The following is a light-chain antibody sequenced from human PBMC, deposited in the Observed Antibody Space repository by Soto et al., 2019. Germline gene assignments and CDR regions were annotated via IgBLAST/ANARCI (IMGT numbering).Light chain of an antibody. CDR3: QSYDSSRSGYV. CDR1: SSNIGAGYD. Sequence: QSVLTQPPSVSGAPGQRVTITYTGSSSNIGAGYDVSWYQQLPGTAPKFLIYGNTDRPSGVPDRFSGSKSGTSASLAITGLQAEDEADYYCQSYDSSRSGYVFGTGTKVTVL. CDR2: GNT. V-gene: IGLV1-40*01. J-gene: IGLJ1*01.